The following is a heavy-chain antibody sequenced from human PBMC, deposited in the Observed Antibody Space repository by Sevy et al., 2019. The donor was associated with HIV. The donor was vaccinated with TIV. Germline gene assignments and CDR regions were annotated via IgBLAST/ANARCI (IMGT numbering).Heavy chain of an antibody. CDR3: ATEKVVTTSLEDYFDS. CDR1: GGFFTTFT. D-gene: IGHD2-2*01. CDR2: IIPTLDIV. Sequence: ASVKVSCKASGGFFTTFTISWVRQAPGQGLEWMGRIIPTLDIVNYAERFQGKVTITADKTANIVYIDLNSLRSEDTAVYYCATEKVVTTSLEDYFDSWGQGTLVTVSS. V-gene: IGHV1-69*02. J-gene: IGHJ4*02.